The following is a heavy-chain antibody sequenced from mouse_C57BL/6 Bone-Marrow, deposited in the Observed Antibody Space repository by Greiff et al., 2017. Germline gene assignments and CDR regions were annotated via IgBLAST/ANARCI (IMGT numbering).Heavy chain of an antibody. J-gene: IGHJ1*03. CDR2: IDPSDSYT. Sequence: VQLQQPGAELVRPGTSVKLSCKASGYTFTSYWMHWVKQRPGQGLEWIGVIDPSDSYTNYNQKFKGEATLTVDTSSSTAYMQLSSLTSEDSSVYYSAREGYFDVWGTGTTVTVSS. V-gene: IGHV1-59*01. CDR1: GYTFTSYW. CDR3: AREGYFDV.